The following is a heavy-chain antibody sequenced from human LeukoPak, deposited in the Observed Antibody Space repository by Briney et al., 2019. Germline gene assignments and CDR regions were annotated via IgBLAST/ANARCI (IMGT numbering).Heavy chain of an antibody. Sequence: GGSLRLSCLASGFTFSSYWMHWVRQAPGKGLVWVSRINSDGSSTNYADSVKGRFTISRDNAKNSLYLQMNSLRAEDTAVYYCAKLLYYYDSSQPYWGQGTLVTVSS. D-gene: IGHD3-22*01. CDR1: GFTFSSYW. CDR2: INSDGSST. V-gene: IGHV3-74*01. CDR3: AKLLYYYDSSQPY. J-gene: IGHJ4*02.